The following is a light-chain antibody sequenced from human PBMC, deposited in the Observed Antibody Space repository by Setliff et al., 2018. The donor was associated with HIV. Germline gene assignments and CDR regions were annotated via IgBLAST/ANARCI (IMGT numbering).Light chain of an antibody. J-gene: IGLJ1*01. Sequence: QSALTQPASVSGSPGQSITISCTGTSSDIGTYNYVSWYQQHPGKAPKLIIYEVTNRPSGVSDRFSGSKSVNTASLTISGLQTEDEADYYCNSYTTSGTRVFGTGTKVTVL. CDR3: NSYTTSGTRV. V-gene: IGLV2-14*01. CDR1: SSDIGTYNY. CDR2: EVT.